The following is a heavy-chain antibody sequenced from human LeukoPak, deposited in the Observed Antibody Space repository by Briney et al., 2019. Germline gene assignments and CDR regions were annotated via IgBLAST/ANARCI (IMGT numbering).Heavy chain of an antibody. D-gene: IGHD1-26*01. CDR3: ARALGSYYDY. CDR1: GFTVSSNY. V-gene: IGHV3-53*01. J-gene: IGHJ4*02. CDR2: IYSGGST. Sequence: PGGSLRLSCAASGFTVSSNYMSWVRQAPGKGLEWVSVIYSGGSTYYADSVKGRFTISRDNSKNTLYLQTNSLRAEDTAVYYCARALGSYYDYWGQGTLATVSS.